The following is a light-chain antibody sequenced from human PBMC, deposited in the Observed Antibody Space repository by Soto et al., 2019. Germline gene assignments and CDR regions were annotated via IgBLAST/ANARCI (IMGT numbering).Light chain of an antibody. J-gene: IGKJ5*01. CDR1: QSLTSSY. Sequence: EIVLTQSPGTLSLSPGERATLSCRASQSLTSSYLAWYQQKPGQAPRLLIYGASSRATGTPARFSGSGSGTDFTLTISSLQSEDFAVYYCQQYDNWITFGRGTRLEIK. V-gene: IGKV3-20*01. CDR2: GAS. CDR3: QQYDNWIT.